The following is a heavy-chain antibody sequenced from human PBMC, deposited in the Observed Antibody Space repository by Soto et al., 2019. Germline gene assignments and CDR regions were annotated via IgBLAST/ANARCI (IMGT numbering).Heavy chain of an antibody. V-gene: IGHV1-18*01. Sequence: ASVKVSCKASGYTFTSYGISWVRQAPGQGLEWMGWISAYNGNTNYAQKLQGRVTITTDKSTSTAYMELSSLRSDDTAVYYCARAFSYSSGIDYWGQGTLVTVSS. CDR3: ARAFSYSSGIDY. J-gene: IGHJ4*02. CDR1: GYTFTSYG. CDR2: ISAYNGNT. D-gene: IGHD6-19*01.